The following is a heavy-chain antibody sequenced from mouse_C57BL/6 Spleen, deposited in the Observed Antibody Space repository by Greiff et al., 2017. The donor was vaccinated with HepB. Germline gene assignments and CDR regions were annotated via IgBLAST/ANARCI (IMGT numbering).Heavy chain of an antibody. CDR3: ARPSRDYGYGVGAMDY. Sequence: QVQLQQSGAELVKPGASVKLSCKASGYTFTSYWMHWVKQRPGRGLEWIGRIDPNSGGTKYNEKFKSKATLTVDKPSSTAYMQLSSLTSEDSAVYYCARPSRDYGYGVGAMDYWGQGTSVTVSS. D-gene: IGHD2-2*01. V-gene: IGHV1-72*01. J-gene: IGHJ4*01. CDR2: IDPNSGGT. CDR1: GYTFTSYW.